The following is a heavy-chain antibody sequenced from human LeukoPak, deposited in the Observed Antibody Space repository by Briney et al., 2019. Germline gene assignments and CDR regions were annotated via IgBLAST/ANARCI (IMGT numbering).Heavy chain of an antibody. CDR2: IKQDGSKK. Sequence: PGGSLRLSCAASGFTFSNYWMSWVRQAPGKGLEWVANIKQDGSKKYYVDSVKGRFTISRDNAKKSLYLQMISLRAEDTAAYYCARDREWFDPWGQGTLVTVSS. CDR3: ARDREWFDP. J-gene: IGHJ5*02. V-gene: IGHV3-7*01. CDR1: GFTFSNYW.